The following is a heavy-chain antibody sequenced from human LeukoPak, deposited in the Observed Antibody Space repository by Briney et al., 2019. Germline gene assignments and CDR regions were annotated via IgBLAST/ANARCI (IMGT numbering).Heavy chain of an antibody. D-gene: IGHD3-10*01. J-gene: IGHJ6*03. CDR3: ARRRFSLYYGSGYMDV. V-gene: IGHV4-34*01. Sequence: SETLSLTCAVYGGSFSGYYWSWIRQPPGKGLEWIGEINHSGSTNYNPSLKSRVTISVDMSKNQFSLKLSSVTAADTAVYYCARRRFSLYYGSGYMDVWGKGTTVTVSS. CDR2: INHSGST. CDR1: GGSFSGYY.